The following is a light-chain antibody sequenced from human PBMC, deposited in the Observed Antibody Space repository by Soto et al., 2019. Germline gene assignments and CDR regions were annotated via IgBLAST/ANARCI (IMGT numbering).Light chain of an antibody. CDR3: QQYNNWPRT. CDR2: GAS. CDR1: QSVSSN. J-gene: IGKJ1*01. Sequence: EIGMTQSPATLSVSPGERATLSCRASQSVSSNLAWYQQKPRQAPRRLIYGASTRATGIPARFSGSGSWPKFTLTISSLKSEDFAVCYCQQYNNWPRTFGQGTKVEIK. V-gene: IGKV3-15*01.